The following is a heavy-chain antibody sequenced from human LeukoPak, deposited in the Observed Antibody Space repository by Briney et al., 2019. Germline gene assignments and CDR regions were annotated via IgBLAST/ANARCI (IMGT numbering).Heavy chain of an antibody. Sequence: GGSLRLSCAASGFTFDDYAMHWVRQAPGKGLEWVSGISWNSGSIGYADSVKGRFTISRDNAKNSLYLQMNSLRAEDMALYYCAKAPGSSKRRGFDYWGQGTLVTVSS. CDR1: GFTFDDYA. J-gene: IGHJ4*02. CDR2: ISWNSGSI. CDR3: AKAPGSSKRRGFDY. D-gene: IGHD1-26*01. V-gene: IGHV3-9*03.